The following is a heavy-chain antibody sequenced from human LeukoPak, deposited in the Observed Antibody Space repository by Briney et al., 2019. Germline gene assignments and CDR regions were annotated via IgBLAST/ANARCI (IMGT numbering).Heavy chain of an antibody. CDR1: GFNFNTYS. V-gene: IGHV3-21*01. Sequence: GGSLRLSCAVSGFNFNTYSMNWVRQAPGKGPEWVSSISSTSNYIYYAESVKGRFAVSRDNAKDSLYLQMNSLRAEDTAVYYCARDLSGYMKTKATTKWGQGTLVTVSS. J-gene: IGHJ4*02. CDR3: ARDLSGYMKTKATTK. CDR2: ISSTSNYI. D-gene: IGHD1-26*01.